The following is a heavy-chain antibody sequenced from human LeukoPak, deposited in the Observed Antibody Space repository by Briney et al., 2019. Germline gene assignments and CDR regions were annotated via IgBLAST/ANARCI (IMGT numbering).Heavy chain of an antibody. CDR3: VKDRTYFYGSGSYGDY. V-gene: IGHV3-9*01. D-gene: IGHD3-10*01. J-gene: IGHJ4*02. CDR2: INWNGGTI. CDR1: GFNFDDYA. Sequence: PGRSLRLSCTGSGFNFDDYAMHWVRQAPGKGLEWVSTINWNGGTIDYADSVKGRFIISRDNGQNSLYLQMNSLRPDDTAFYYCVKDRTYFYGSGSYGDYWGQGTLVTVSS.